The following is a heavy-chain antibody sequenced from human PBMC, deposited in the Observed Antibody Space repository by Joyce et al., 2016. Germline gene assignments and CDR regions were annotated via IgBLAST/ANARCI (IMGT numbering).Heavy chain of an antibody. CDR2: VSYSGGI. D-gene: IGHD5-12*01. Sequence: QLQMQESGPGLVKPSETLSLTCTVSGGSVSSGYYYWGWIRQPPGKGLEWIGSVSYSGGIYYSPALKSRLTMSVETSKNHFSLKLSSVTAADTAVYYCARRRGGHGDGFDLWGQGTMVIVSS. CDR3: ARRRGGHGDGFDL. CDR1: GGSVSSGYYY. V-gene: IGHV4-39*07. J-gene: IGHJ3*01.